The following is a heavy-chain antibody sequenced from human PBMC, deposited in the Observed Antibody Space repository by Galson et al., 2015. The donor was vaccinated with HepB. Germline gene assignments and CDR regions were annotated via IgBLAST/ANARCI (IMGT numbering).Heavy chain of an antibody. CDR3: AKSGAVGATGHAWGTYGTDV. CDR1: GFTFSSYA. J-gene: IGHJ6*02. D-gene: IGHD1-26*01. Sequence: SLRLSCAASGFTFSSYAMTWVRQAPGMGLEWVSAIGGSGGNTFYADSVKGRFTISRDNSKNTLYLQLNSLRAGDAAIYFCAKSGAVGATGHAWGTYGTDVWGQGTTVTVSS. V-gene: IGHV3-23*01. CDR2: IGGSGGNT.